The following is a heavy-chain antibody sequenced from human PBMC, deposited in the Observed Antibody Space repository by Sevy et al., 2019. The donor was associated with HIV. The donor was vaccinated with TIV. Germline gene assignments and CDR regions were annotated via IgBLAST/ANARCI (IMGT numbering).Heavy chain of an antibody. J-gene: IGHJ6*02. CDR3: ARLGFDGSPHYYYYYGMDV. CDR2: IWYDGSNK. Sequence: GGSLGLSCAASGFTFSSYGMHWVRQAPGKGLEWVAVIWYDGSNKYYADSVKGRFTISRDNSKNTLYLQMNSLRAEDTAVYYCARLGFDGSPHYYYYYGMDVWGQGTTVTVSS. V-gene: IGHV3-33*01. D-gene: IGHD3-10*01. CDR1: GFTFSSYG.